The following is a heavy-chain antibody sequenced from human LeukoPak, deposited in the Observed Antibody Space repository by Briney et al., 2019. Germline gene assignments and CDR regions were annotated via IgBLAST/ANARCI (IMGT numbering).Heavy chain of an antibody. J-gene: IGHJ5*02. CDR2: ISGSGGST. Sequence: GGSLRLSCAASGFTFSSYGMSWVRQAPGKGLEWVSAISGSGGSTYYADSVKGRFTISRDNSKNTLYLQMNSLRAEDTAVYYCAKSGIQLWLTVNWFDPWGQGTLVTVSS. V-gene: IGHV3-23*01. CDR3: AKSGIQLWLTVNWFDP. D-gene: IGHD5-18*01. CDR1: GFTFSSYG.